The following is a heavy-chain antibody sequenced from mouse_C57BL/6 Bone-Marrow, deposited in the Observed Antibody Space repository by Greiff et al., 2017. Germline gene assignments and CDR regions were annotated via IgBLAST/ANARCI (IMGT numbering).Heavy chain of an antibody. J-gene: IGHJ4*01. CDR3: ARCGYYDSSFYCYAMDY. D-gene: IGHD1-1*01. CDR1: GFTFTDYY. CDR2: IRNKANGYTT. Sequence: EVQRVESGGGLVQPGGSLSLSCAASGFTFTDYYMSWVRQPPGKALEWLGFIRNKANGYTTEYSASVKGRFTISRDNSQSILYLQMNALRAEDSATYYCARCGYYDSSFYCYAMDYWGQGTSVTVSS. V-gene: IGHV7-3*01.